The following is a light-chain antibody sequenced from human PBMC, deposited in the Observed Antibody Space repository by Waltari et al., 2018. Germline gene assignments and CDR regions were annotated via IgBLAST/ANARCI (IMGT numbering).Light chain of an antibody. Sequence: EIVMTQSPATLSVSPGEGATLSCRASQSVTTKLAWYQLKPGQAPRLLIYDASSRATGIPARFSGSGFGTDFTLTISSLQSEDFAVYYCQQYHNWPPWTFGRGTKVEIK. CDR3: QQYHNWPPWT. V-gene: IGKV3D-15*01. CDR2: DAS. J-gene: IGKJ1*01. CDR1: QSVTTK.